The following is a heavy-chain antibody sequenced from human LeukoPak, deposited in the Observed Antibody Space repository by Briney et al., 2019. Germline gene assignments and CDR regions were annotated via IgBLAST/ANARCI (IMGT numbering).Heavy chain of an antibody. J-gene: IGHJ4*02. CDR1: GLTFSSYS. CDR2: ISSISSYI. D-gene: IGHD5-18*01. Sequence: GGSRRLSCAASGLTFSSYSMTWVRQAPGKGLEWVSSISSISSYIYYADSVKGRFTISRDNAKNSLYLQMNSLRAEDTAVYYCARDSRDTAMVPFGYFDYWGQGTLVTVSS. V-gene: IGHV3-21*01. CDR3: ARDSRDTAMVPFGYFDY.